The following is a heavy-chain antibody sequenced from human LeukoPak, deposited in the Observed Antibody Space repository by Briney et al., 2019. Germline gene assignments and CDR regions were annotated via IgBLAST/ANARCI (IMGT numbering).Heavy chain of an antibody. D-gene: IGHD2-15*01. J-gene: IGHJ5*02. V-gene: IGHV4-34*01. CDR1: GGSFSGYY. Sequence: AETLSLTCAVSGGSFSGYYWTWIRQPPGKGLEWIGEINHNGRTNYNPSLKSRVIMSVDTSKNQFSLKLSSVTAADTAVYYCARPLGYCSDSRCPQSWFDPWGQGTLVTVSS. CDR2: INHNGRT. CDR3: ARPLGYCSDSRCPQSWFDP.